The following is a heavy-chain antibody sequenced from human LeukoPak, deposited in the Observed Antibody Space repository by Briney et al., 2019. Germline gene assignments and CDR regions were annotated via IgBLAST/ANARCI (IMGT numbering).Heavy chain of an antibody. V-gene: IGHV1-18*04. CDR2: ITPNSDDT. D-gene: IGHD3-22*01. CDR1: GYTFTDYY. J-gene: IGHJ4*02. CDR3: ARGGYYDSSGYYYNSPIDY. Sequence: ASVRVSCKASGYTFTDYYIHWVRQAPGHGLEWMGCITPNSDDTDYAQKLQGRVTMTTDTSTSTAYMELRSLRSDDTAVYYCARGGYYDSSGYYYNSPIDYWGQGTLVTVSS.